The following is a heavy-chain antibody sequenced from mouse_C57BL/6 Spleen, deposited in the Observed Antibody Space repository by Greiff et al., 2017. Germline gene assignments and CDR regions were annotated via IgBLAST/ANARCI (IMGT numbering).Heavy chain of an antibody. V-gene: IGHV5-6*01. CDR1: GFTFSSYG. D-gene: IGHD2-3*01. J-gene: IGHJ2*01. CDR3: ARQRDGDYYFDY. Sequence: EVNLVESGGDLVKPGGSLKLSCAASGFTFSSYGMSWVRQTPDKRLEWVATISSGGSYTYYPDSVKGRFTISRDNAKNTLYLQMSSLKSEDTAMYYCARQRDGDYYFDYWGQGTTLTVSS. CDR2: ISSGGSYT.